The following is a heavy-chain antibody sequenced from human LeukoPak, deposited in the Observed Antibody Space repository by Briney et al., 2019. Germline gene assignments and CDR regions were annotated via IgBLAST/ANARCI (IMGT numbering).Heavy chain of an antibody. CDR2: ISSSSSYI. Sequence: GGSLRLSCAASGFTFSSYSMNWVRQAPGKGLEWVSSISSSSSYIYYADSVKGRFTISRDNAKNSLYLQMNSLRAEDTAVYYYARDKSTAMANFDYWGQGTLVTVSS. V-gene: IGHV3-21*01. CDR1: GFTFSSYS. CDR3: ARDKSTAMANFDY. D-gene: IGHD5-18*01. J-gene: IGHJ4*02.